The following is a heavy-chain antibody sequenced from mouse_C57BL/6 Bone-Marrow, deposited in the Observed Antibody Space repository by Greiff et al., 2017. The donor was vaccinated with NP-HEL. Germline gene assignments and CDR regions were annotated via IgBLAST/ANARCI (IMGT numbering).Heavy chain of an antibody. D-gene: IGHD2-2*01. CDR3: ARSGYGYDEAYFDY. V-gene: IGHV1-59*01. Sequence: QVHVKQPGAELVRPGTSVKLSCKASGYTFTSYWMHWVKQRPGQGLEWIGVIDPSDSYTNYNQKFKGKATLTVDTSSSTAYMQLSSLTSEDSAVYYCARSGYGYDEAYFDYWGQGTTLTVSS. CDR1: GYTFTSYW. CDR2: IDPSDSYT. J-gene: IGHJ2*01.